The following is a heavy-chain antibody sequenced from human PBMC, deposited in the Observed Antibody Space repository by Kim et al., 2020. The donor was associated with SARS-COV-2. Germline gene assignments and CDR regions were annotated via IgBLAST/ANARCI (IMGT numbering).Heavy chain of an antibody. D-gene: IGHD3-9*01. CDR2: INHSGST. Sequence: SETLSLTCAVYGGSFSGYYWSWIRQPPGKGLEWIGEINHSGSTNYNPSLKSRVTISVDTSKNQFSLKLSSVTAADTAVYYCARVSAIYYYYYGMDVWGQG. CDR1: GGSFSGYY. V-gene: IGHV4-34*01. CDR3: ARVSAIYYYYYGMDV. J-gene: IGHJ6*02.